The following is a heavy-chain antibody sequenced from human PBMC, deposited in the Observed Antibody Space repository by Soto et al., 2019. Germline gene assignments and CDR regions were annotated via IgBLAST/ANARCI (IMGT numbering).Heavy chain of an antibody. CDR2: IYYSGST. J-gene: IGHJ4*02. V-gene: IGHV4-39*07. D-gene: IGHD6-13*01. Sequence: SETLSLTCTVSGGSISSSSYYWGWIRQPPGKGLEWIGSIYYSGSTYYNPSLKSRVTISVDTSKNQFSLKLSSVTAADTAVYYCARGSGMRYSNFFDYWGQGTLVTVSS. CDR3: ARGSGMRYSNFFDY. CDR1: GGSISSSSYY.